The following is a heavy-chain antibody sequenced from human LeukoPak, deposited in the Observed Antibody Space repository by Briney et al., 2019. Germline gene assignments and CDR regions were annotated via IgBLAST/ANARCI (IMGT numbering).Heavy chain of an antibody. Sequence: ASVKVSCKASGYTFTSYDINWVRQATGQGLEWMGWMNPNSGNTGYAQKFQGRVTMTRNTSISTAYMELSSLRSEDTAVYYCARVNWVRYQLLYDGNYYYMDVWGKGTTVTVSS. CDR2: MNPNSGNT. CDR3: ARVNWVRYQLLYDGNYYYMDV. V-gene: IGHV1-8*01. D-gene: IGHD2-2*02. CDR1: GYTFTSYD. J-gene: IGHJ6*03.